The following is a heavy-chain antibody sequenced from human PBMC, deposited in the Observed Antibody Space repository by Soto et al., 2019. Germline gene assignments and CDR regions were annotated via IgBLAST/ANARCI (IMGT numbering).Heavy chain of an antibody. J-gene: IGHJ3*02. Sequence: EVQLVESGGGLVNPGGSLRLSCAASGLTFNNAWMSWVRQIPGKGLEWVGRIKSKSDGGTTDYAAPVKGRFTISRDDSKNTMYLQMNSLKTEDTAVYYCTVPPAYSSIWYSYIWGQGTMVTVSS. CDR2: IKSKSDGGTT. V-gene: IGHV3-15*01. CDR3: TVPPAYSSIWYSYI. CDR1: GLTFNNAW. D-gene: IGHD6-13*01.